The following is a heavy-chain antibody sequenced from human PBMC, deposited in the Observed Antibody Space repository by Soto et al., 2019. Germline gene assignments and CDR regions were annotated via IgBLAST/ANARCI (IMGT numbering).Heavy chain of an antibody. CDR1: GGSISSYY. D-gene: IGHD6-6*01. Sequence: PSETLSLTCTVSGGSISSYYWSWIRQPPGKGLEWIGYIYYSGSTNYNPSLKSRVTISVDTSKNQFSLKLSSVTAADTAVYYCARQVPTSSWFDPWGQGTLVTVSS. V-gene: IGHV4-59*08. CDR3: ARQVPTSSWFDP. CDR2: IYYSGST. J-gene: IGHJ5*02.